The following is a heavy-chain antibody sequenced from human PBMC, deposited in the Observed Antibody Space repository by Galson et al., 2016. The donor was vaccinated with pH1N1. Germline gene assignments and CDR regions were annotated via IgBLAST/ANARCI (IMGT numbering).Heavy chain of an antibody. CDR1: GFSLSTSGVG. J-gene: IGHJ5*02. D-gene: IGHD4-17*01. Sequence: PALVKPPQTLTLTCTFSGFSLSTSGVGVGRIRQPPGKALGWLALIYWNDDKRYSPSLKSRLTITKDTSKNQVVLTMTNMDPVDTATYYCAHSLYGDYVGWFGPWGQGTLVTVSS. V-gene: IGHV2-5*01. CDR2: IYWNDDK. CDR3: AHSLYGDYVGWFGP.